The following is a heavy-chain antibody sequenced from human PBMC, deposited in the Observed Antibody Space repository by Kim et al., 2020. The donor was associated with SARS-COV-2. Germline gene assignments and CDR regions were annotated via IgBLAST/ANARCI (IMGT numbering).Heavy chain of an antibody. V-gene: IGHV3-23*01. J-gene: IGHJ4*02. Sequence: YADAGKGRFTISRDNSKNTLYLQMNSLRAEDTAVYYCAKDPAVVVTASDYWGQGTLVTVSS. D-gene: IGHD2-21*02. CDR3: AKDPAVVVTASDY.